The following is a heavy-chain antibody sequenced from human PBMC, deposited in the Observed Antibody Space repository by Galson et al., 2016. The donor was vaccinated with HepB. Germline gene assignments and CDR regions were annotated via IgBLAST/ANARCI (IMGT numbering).Heavy chain of an antibody. CDR3: VRDPGITFFGVSTHRGWFDP. CDR2: IYTTGGT. Sequence: TLSLTCTFSGGSISSDPFYWTWIRQPAGKGLEWIGRIYTTGGTNYNPSLKSRVIISIDPSKNQFSLRLSSVTAADTAVYYCVRDPGITFFGVSTHRGWFDPGGQGTLVTGSS. V-gene: IGHV4-61*02. D-gene: IGHD3-3*01. CDR1: GGSISSDPFY. J-gene: IGHJ5*02.